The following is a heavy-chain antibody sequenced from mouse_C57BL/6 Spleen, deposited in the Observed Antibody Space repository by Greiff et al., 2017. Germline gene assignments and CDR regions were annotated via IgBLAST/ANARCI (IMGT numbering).Heavy chain of an antibody. CDR3: ARSYDYGGLAY. J-gene: IGHJ3*01. CDR1: GYTFTDYY. V-gene: IGHV1-26*01. CDR2: INPNNGGT. D-gene: IGHD1-1*01. Sequence: EVQLQQSGPELVKPGASVKISCKASGYTFTDYYMNWVKQSHGKSLEWIGDINPNNGGTSYNQKFKGKATLTVDKSSSTAYMELRSLTSEDSAVYYCARSYDYGGLAYWGQGTLVTVSA.